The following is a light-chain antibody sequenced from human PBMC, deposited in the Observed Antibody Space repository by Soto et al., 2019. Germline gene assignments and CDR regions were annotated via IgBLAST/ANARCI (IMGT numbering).Light chain of an antibody. J-gene: IGKJ4*01. Sequence: DIQMTQSPSSLSASVGDRVTITCRASQSIDNYLNWYQQKLGKAPQLLIYSASHLQSGVPSRFSGGGYGTDFILTISSLQPEDSAIYFCQQGITAPLTFGGGTKVDIK. CDR3: QQGITAPLT. CDR2: SAS. V-gene: IGKV1-39*01. CDR1: QSIDNY.